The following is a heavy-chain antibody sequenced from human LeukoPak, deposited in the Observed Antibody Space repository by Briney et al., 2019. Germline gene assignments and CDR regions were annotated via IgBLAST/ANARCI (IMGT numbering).Heavy chain of an antibody. J-gene: IGHJ3*02. Sequence: GSLRLSCAASGFTFSNYNMNWVRQPPGKGLEWIGEINHSGSTNYNPSLKSRVTISVDTSKNQFSLKLSSVTAADTAVYYCARGLQDILTGRDAFDIWGQGTMVTVSS. CDR2: INHSGST. V-gene: IGHV4-34*01. CDR1: GFTFSNYN. D-gene: IGHD3-9*01. CDR3: ARGLQDILTGRDAFDI.